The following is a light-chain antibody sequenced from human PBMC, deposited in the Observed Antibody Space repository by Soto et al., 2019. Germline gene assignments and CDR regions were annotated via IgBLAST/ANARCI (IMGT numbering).Light chain of an antibody. CDR3: QQYDEWPPSYT. J-gene: IGKJ2*01. V-gene: IGKV3-15*01. Sequence: EIVMTQSPATLSVSPGERATLSCRASQSVSSNLAWYQQKPGQAPRLLIYGASTRATGIPARISGSGSGTEFTLTISSLQSEDFAIYYCQQYDEWPPSYTFGQGTPLEI. CDR1: QSVSSN. CDR2: GAS.